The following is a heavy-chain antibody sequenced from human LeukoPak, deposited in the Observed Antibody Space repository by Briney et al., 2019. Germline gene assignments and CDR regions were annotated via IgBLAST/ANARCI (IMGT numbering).Heavy chain of an antibody. CDR1: GFTFSSYA. Sequence: PGRSLRLSCAASGFTFSSYAMHWVRQAPGKGLEWVAVISYDGSNKYYADSVKGRFTISRDNSKNTLYLQMNSLRAEDTAVYYCHSKSSNCGGDCYSEDWFDPWGQGTLVTVSS. V-gene: IGHV3-30-3*01. CDR3: HSKSSNCGGDCYSEDWFDP. J-gene: IGHJ5*02. D-gene: IGHD2-21*02. CDR2: ISYDGSNK.